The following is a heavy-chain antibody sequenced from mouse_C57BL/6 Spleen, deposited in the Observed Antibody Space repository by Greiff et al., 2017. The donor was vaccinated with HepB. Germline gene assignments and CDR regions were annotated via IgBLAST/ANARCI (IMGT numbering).Heavy chain of an antibody. Sequence: VQLQQPGAELVKPGASVKMSCKASGYTFTSYWITWVKQRPGQGLEWIGDIYPGSGSTNYNEKFKSKTTLTVDTSSSTAYMQLSSLTSADSAVFYCARDGFCYYAMDYWGQGTSVTVSS. CDR3: ARDGFCYYAMDY. D-gene: IGHD2-3*01. CDR2: IYPGSGST. J-gene: IGHJ4*01. CDR1: GYTFTSYW. V-gene: IGHV1-55*01.